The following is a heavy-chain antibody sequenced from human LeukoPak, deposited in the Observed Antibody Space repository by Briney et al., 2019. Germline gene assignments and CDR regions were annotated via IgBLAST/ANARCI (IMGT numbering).Heavy chain of an antibody. Sequence: ASXFTFXXXXMNXXXXXPXXXXXXXSXISATGGTIYYADSVKGRFTISRDNSKNTLYLQMNSLRPEDTAVYYCAKDRVVSYSSSPDYWGQGALVTVSS. CDR2: ISATGGTI. J-gene: IGHJ4*02. V-gene: IGHV3-23*01. D-gene: IGHD6-13*01. CDR3: AKDRVVSYSSSPDY. CDR1: XFTFXXXX.